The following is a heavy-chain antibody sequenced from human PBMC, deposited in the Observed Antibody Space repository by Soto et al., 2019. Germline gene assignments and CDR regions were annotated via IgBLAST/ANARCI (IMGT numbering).Heavy chain of an antibody. CDR1: GFTFSSYW. D-gene: IGHD3-22*01. Sequence: PGGSLRLSCAASGFTFSSYWMSWVRQAPGKGLEWVANIKQDGSEKYYVDSVKGRFTISRDNAKNSLYLQMNSLRAEDTAVYYCARDRSGYYFWLDPWGQGTLVTV. J-gene: IGHJ5*02. CDR3: ARDRSGYYFWLDP. V-gene: IGHV3-7*01. CDR2: IKQDGSEK.